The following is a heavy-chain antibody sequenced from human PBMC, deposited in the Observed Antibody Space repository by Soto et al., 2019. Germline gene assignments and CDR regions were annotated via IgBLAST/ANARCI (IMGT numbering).Heavy chain of an antibody. D-gene: IGHD6-13*01. V-gene: IGHV1-2*04. CDR3: ARGVYSSSWYNWFDP. CDR2: INPNSGGT. CDR1: GYTFTGYY. Sequence: ASVNVSCKASGYTFTGYYMHWVRQAPGQGLEWMGWINPNSGGTNYAQKFQGWVTMTRDTSISTAYMELSRLRSDDTAVYYCARGVYSSSWYNWFDPWGQGTLVTVSS. J-gene: IGHJ5*02.